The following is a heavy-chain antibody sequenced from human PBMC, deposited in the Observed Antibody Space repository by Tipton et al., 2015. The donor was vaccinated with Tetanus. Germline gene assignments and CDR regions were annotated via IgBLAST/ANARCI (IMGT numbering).Heavy chain of an antibody. CDR1: GGSVNDGRFY. D-gene: IGHD1-7*01. J-gene: IGHJ6*01. Sequence: TLSLTCTVSGGSVNDGRFYWTWIRQPPGKALEWVAHIYYSGSATYNPSVASRATVSIDMSKNQFSLRLTSATAADTAVYYCARDRITGPTGRYYAMVVWGQGTPVTVSS. CDR3: ARDRITGPTGRYYAMVV. V-gene: IGHV4-61*01. CDR2: IYYSGSA.